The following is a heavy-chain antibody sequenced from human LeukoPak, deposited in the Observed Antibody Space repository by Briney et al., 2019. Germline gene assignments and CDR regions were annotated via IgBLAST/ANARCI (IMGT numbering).Heavy chain of an antibody. CDR3: ARGTYYYYYYMDV. CDR1: GGSISSSSYY. CDR2: ISYSGST. J-gene: IGHJ6*03. Sequence: SETLSLTCTVSGGSISSSSYYWGWIRQPPGKGLEWIGSISYSGSTYYNPSLKSRVTISVDTSKNQFSLKLSSVTAADTAVYYCARGTYYYYYYMDVWGKGTTVTVSS. V-gene: IGHV4-39*07.